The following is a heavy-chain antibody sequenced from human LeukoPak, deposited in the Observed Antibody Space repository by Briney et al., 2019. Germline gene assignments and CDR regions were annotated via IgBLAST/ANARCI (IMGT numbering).Heavy chain of an antibody. CDR2: INHSGST. J-gene: IGHJ4*02. Sequence: PSENLSLTCAVYGGSFSGYYWSWIRQPPGKGLEWIGEINHSGSTNYNPSLKSRVTISVDTSKNQFSLKLSSVTAADTAVYYCARGGRSLQWPADYWGQGTLVTVSS. CDR3: ARGGRSLQWPADY. D-gene: IGHD6-19*01. CDR1: GGSFSGYY. V-gene: IGHV4-34*01.